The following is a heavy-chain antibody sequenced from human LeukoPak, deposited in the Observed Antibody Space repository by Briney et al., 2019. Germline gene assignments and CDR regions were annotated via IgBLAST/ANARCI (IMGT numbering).Heavy chain of an antibody. CDR2: IYCSGST. V-gene: IGHV4-59*08. J-gene: IGHJ3*02. D-gene: IGHD3-22*01. Sequence: PSETLSLTCTVSGGSISSYYWSWIRQPPGKGLEWIGYIYCSGSTNYNPSLKSRITISVDTSKNQFSLKLSSVTAADTAVYYCARQYYYDSSGYSAFDIWGQGTMVTVSS. CDR3: ARQYYYDSSGYSAFDI. CDR1: GGSISSYY.